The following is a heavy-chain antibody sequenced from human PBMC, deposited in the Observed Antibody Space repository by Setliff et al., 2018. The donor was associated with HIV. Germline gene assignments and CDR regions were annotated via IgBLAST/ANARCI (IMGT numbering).Heavy chain of an antibody. V-gene: IGHV4-38-2*02. J-gene: IGHJ5*02. Sequence: PSETLSLTCTVSGSSISSNYYWAWIRQAPGKGLEWIGCIDASANTYYIPSLKSRATISIDTSKNQLSLKLRSVTAADTAVYYCARIGSGWSVGWFHPWGQGTLVTVSS. CDR1: GSSISSNYY. D-gene: IGHD6-13*01. CDR3: ARIGSGWSVGWFHP. CDR2: IDASANT.